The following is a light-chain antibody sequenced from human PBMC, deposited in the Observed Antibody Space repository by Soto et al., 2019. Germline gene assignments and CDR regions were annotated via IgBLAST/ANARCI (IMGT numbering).Light chain of an antibody. Sequence: DIQITPSPASLSACVGDRVTIACGASQSISSYLNWYQQKPGSAPKLLIYAASSLQSGVPSRFSGSGSGTDFTLTISSLQPEDFATYYCQQSYSFPKTFGQGTKVDIK. V-gene: IGKV1-39*01. CDR1: QSISSY. CDR3: QQSYSFPKT. J-gene: IGKJ1*01. CDR2: AAS.